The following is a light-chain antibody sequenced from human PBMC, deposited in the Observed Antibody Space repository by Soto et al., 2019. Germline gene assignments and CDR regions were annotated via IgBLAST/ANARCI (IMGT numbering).Light chain of an antibody. J-gene: IGKJ1*01. V-gene: IGKV3-20*01. CDR1: QSVSSNY. CDR3: QQYGRSPT. Sequence: EIVLTQSPGTLSLSPGKRATLSCRASQSVSSNYLAWYQQKLGQAPRLLIYDASRRATGIPDRFSGSGSGTDFTLTISRLEPEDFVVYYCQQYGRSPTFGQGTKVDIK. CDR2: DAS.